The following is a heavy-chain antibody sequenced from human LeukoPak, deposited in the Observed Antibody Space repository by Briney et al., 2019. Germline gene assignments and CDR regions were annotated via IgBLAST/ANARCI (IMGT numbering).Heavy chain of an antibody. Sequence: GGSLRLSCAASGFTFSDYAMRWVRQAPGKGLEWLSEIARYGADTDYADSVKGRFTISRDNSKNTLYLQMNSLRVEDTAVYYCTTSWPKVREGDQWGQGTLVTVS. D-gene: IGHD3-10*01. J-gene: IGHJ4*02. CDR1: GFTFSDYA. CDR2: IARYGADT. V-gene: IGHV3-23*01. CDR3: TTSWPKVREGDQ.